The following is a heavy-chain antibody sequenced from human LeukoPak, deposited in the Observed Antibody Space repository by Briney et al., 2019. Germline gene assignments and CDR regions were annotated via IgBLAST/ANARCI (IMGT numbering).Heavy chain of an antibody. D-gene: IGHD3-10*01. V-gene: IGHV3-21*01. CDR2: ISSSSSYI. CDR1: GFTFSSYS. Sequence: GGSLRLSCAASGFTFSSYSMNWVRQAPGKGLEWVSSISSSSSYIYYADSVKGRFTISRDNAKNSLYLQMNSLRAEDTAVYYCARSRGYHGYFDYRGQGTLVTVSS. J-gene: IGHJ4*02. CDR3: ARSRGYHGYFDY.